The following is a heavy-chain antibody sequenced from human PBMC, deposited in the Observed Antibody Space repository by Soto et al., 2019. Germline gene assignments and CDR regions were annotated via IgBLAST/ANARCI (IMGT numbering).Heavy chain of an antibody. V-gene: IGHV1-3*01. CDR3: ARSGYSSGWYHWYFDF. CDR2: INSGSGNT. CDR1: GYTFTNYG. J-gene: IGHJ2*01. D-gene: IGHD6-19*01. Sequence: QVQLVQSEAEVKKPGASVKVSCKASGYTFTNYGIHWVRQAPGQRLEWMGWINSGSGNTKYSQKLQGRVTMNRDTSASTAYMELSSLRSEDTAVYYCARSGYSSGWYHWYFDFWGRGTLVTVSS.